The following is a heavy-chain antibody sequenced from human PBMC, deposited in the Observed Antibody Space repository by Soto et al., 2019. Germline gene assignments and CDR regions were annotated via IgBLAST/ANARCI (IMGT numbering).Heavy chain of an antibody. J-gene: IGHJ6*02. D-gene: IGHD3-16*01. V-gene: IGHV1-18*01. Sequence: QVQLVQSGDEVKKPGASVKVSCKASGYIFVNYGIAWVRQAPGQGLEWMRWISPYTGNTHSATKVQGRLTMTTDTYTSTAYMDLGSLTSDDTAVYYCVMVDNYVTPTPQDVWGQGTTVTVSS. CDR1: GYIFVNYG. CDR2: ISPYTGNT. CDR3: VMVDNYVTPTPQDV.